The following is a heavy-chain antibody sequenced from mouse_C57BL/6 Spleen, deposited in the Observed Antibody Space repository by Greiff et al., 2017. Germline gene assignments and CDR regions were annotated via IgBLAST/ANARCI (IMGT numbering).Heavy chain of an antibody. CDR2: IDPNSGGT. CDR1: GYTFTSYW. V-gene: IGHV1-72*01. J-gene: IGHJ4*01. CDR3: ARLITTVVAPRAMDY. D-gene: IGHD1-1*01. Sequence: QVQLKQPGAELVKPGASVKLSCKASGYTFTSYWMHWVKQRPGRGLEWIGRIDPNSGGTKYNEKFKSKATLTVDKPSSTAYMQLSSLTSEDSAVYYCARLITTVVAPRAMDYWGQGTSVTVSS.